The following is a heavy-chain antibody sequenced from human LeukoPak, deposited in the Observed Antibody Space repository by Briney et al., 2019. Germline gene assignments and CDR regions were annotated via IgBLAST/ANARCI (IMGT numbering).Heavy chain of an antibody. Sequence: GGSLRLSCAASGFTFSSYEMNWVRQAPGKGLEWVSYISSSGSTIYYADPVKGRFTISRDNAKNSLYLQMNSLRAEDTAVYYCARDLPRVSFDYWGQGTLVTVSS. CDR2: ISSSGSTI. D-gene: IGHD2-8*01. J-gene: IGHJ4*02. V-gene: IGHV3-48*03. CDR3: ARDLPRVSFDY. CDR1: GFTFSSYE.